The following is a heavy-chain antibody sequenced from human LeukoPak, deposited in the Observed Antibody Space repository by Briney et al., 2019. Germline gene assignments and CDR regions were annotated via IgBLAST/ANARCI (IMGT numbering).Heavy chain of an antibody. CDR2: IKQDGSEK. V-gene: IGHV3-7*01. J-gene: IGHJ5*02. Sequence: GGSLRLSCAVSGFTFSSYWMSWVRQAPGKGLEWVANIKQDGSEKYYVDSVKGRFTISRDNAKNSLYLQMNSLRAEDTAVYYCAKDGSASDWFDPWGQGTLVTVSS. CDR3: AKDGSASDWFDP. D-gene: IGHD3-10*01. CDR1: GFTFSSYW.